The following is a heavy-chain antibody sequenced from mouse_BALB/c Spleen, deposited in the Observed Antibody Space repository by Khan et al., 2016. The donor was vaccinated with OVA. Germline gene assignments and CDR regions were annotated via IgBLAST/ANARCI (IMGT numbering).Heavy chain of an antibody. CDR1: GFSLSRYN. V-gene: IGHV2-6-4*01. CDR3: ARDYYRYDGYYAMDY. CDR2: IWGGGGT. Sequence: VQRVESGPGLVAPSQSLSITCTVSGFSLSRYNIHWVRQPPGKGLEWLGMIWGGGGTDYNSTLKSRLSISKDNSKSQVFLKMNSLQTDDTAMYDCARDYYRYDGYYAMDYWGQGTSVTVSS. J-gene: IGHJ4*01. D-gene: IGHD2-14*01.